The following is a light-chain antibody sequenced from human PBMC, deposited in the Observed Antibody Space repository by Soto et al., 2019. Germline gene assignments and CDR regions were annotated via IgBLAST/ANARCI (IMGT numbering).Light chain of an antibody. V-gene: IGKV1-12*01. CDR1: QGISAS. CDR3: QHAKSFPPT. CDR2: AAS. Sequence: DIQMTQSPSSVSASVGNRVTVACRASQGISASLAWYQQKPGKAPKLLIYAASILQTGVPSRFSGSGSGTDFTLTISSLQPEDFATYYCQHAKSFPPTFGGGTKVEIK. J-gene: IGKJ4*01.